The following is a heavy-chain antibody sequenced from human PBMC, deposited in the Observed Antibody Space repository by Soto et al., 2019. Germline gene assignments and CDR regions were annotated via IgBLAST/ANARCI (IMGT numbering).Heavy chain of an antibody. Sequence: GGSLRLSCSASGFTFSSYAMHWVRQAPGKGLEYVSSISTNGGSTHYADSVKGRFTISRDNSKNTLYLQMNSLRAEDTAVYYCAYSSTPFDYWGQGTLVTVSS. CDR2: ISTNGGST. J-gene: IGHJ4*02. CDR1: GFTFSSYA. V-gene: IGHV3-64*04. D-gene: IGHD6-13*01. CDR3: AYSSTPFDY.